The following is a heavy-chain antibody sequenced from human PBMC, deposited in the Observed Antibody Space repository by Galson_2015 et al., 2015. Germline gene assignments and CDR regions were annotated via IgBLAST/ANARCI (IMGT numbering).Heavy chain of an antibody. CDR1: GGSISSYY. Sequence: ETLSLTCTVSGGSISSYYWSWIRQPPGKGLEWIGYIYYSGSTNYNPSLKSRVTISLDTSKNEISLKLSSVTAADTALYYCARLASSTAPFDYWGQGTLVTVSS. D-gene: IGHD2-2*01. CDR3: ARLASSTAPFDY. V-gene: IGHV4-59*01. CDR2: IYYSGST. J-gene: IGHJ4*02.